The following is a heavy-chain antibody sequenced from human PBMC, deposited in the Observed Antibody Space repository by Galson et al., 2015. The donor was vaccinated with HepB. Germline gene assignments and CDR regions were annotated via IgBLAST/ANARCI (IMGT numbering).Heavy chain of an antibody. D-gene: IGHD4-17*01. J-gene: IGHJ4*02. CDR2: IIASGDRT. CDR3: VRDDFGDSAIYFDN. V-gene: IGHV3-23*01. Sequence: SLRLSCAASGFTFSSSTVGWVRQAPGKAPEWVSSIIASGDRTHYGDSVKGRFTISRDNAKNSLYLQMNSLSAEDTALYFCVRDDFGDSAIYFDNWGRGTLVTVSS. CDR1: GFTFSSST.